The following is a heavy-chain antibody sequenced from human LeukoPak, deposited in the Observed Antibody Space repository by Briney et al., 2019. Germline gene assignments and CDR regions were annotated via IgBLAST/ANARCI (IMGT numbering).Heavy chain of an antibody. CDR3: AKDRGSSRFGGFDY. CDR1: GFTFSSYE. J-gene: IGHJ4*02. CDR2: ISSSGSTI. D-gene: IGHD1-26*01. V-gene: IGHV3-48*03. Sequence: PGGSLRLSCAASGFTFSSYEMNWVRQAPGKGLEWVSYISSSGSTIYYADSLKGRFTISRDNSKNTLYLQMNSVRVEDTAVYFCAKDRGSSRFGGFDYWGQGTLVTVSS.